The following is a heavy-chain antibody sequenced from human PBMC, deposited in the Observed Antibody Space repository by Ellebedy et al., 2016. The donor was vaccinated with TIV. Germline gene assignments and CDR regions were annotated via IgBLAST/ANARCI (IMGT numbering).Heavy chain of an antibody. J-gene: IGHJ4*02. V-gene: IGHV5-51*01. CDR2: IYPGDSDT. Sequence: GESLKISXKGSGYSFTSYWIGWVRQMPGKGLEWMGIIYPGDSDTRYSPSFQGQVTISADKSISTAYLQWSSLKASDTAMYYCATTGYGSGSYHRGPVDYWGQGTLVTVSS. CDR3: ATTGYGSGSYHRGPVDY. CDR1: GYSFTSYW. D-gene: IGHD3-10*01.